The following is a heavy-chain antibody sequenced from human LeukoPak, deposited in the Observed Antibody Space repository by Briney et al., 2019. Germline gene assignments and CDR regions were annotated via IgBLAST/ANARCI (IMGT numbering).Heavy chain of an antibody. Sequence: SETLSLTCAVYGGSFSGYYWSWIRQPPWKGLEWVGEINHSGSTNYNPSLKSRVTISVDTSKNQFSLKLSSVTAADTAVYYCARGSQQLVPWWGQGTLVTVSS. D-gene: IGHD6-13*01. J-gene: IGHJ4*02. CDR3: ARGSQQLVPW. CDR2: INHSGST. V-gene: IGHV4-34*01. CDR1: GGSFSGYY.